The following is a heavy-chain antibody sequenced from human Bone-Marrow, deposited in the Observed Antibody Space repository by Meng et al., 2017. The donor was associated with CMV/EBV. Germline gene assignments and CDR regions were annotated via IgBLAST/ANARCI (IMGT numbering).Heavy chain of an antibody. CDR2: IYYSGST. V-gene: IGHV4-39*07. D-gene: IGHD1-26*01. Sequence: SETLSLTCTVSGGSISSSSYYWGWIRQPPGKGLEWIGSIYYSGSTYYNPSLKSRVTISVDTSKNQFSLKLSSVTAADTAVYYCATGIVGATNGYGMDVWGQGTTVTVSS. CDR1: GGSISSSSYY. J-gene: IGHJ6*02. CDR3: ATGIVGATNGYGMDV.